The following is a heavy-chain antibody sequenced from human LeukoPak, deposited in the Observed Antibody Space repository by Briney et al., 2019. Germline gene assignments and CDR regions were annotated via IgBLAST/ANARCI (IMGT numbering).Heavy chain of an antibody. CDR3: ARGDILKYYDILARFPDYGMDV. J-gene: IGHJ6*02. CDR1: GYTFTTYY. CDR2: INPSGGST. Sequence: GASVKVSYKASGYTFTTYYIHWVRQAPGQGLEWMGIINPSGGSTNYAQKFQGRVTMTRDTSTSTVYLELSSLRSEDTAVYYCARGDILKYYDILARFPDYGMDVWGQGTTVTVSS. D-gene: IGHD3-9*01. V-gene: IGHV1-46*01.